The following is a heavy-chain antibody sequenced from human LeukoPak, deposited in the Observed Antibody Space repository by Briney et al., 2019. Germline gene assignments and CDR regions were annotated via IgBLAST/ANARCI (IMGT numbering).Heavy chain of an antibody. Sequence: GGSLRLSCAASGFTISSYAMSWVRQAPGKGLEWVSAISGSGGSTYYADSVKGRFTISRDNSKNTLYLQMNSLRAEDTAVYYCAKDFVEVTTIFDYWGQGTLVTVSS. J-gene: IGHJ4*02. CDR2: ISGSGGST. CDR3: AKDFVEVTTIFDY. D-gene: IGHD2-21*02. CDR1: GFTISSYA. V-gene: IGHV3-23*01.